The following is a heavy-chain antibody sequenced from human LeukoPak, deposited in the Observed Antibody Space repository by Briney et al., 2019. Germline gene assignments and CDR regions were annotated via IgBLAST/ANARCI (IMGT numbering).Heavy chain of an antibody. V-gene: IGHV1-58*02. CDR2: VVVGSGDT. Sequence: SVKVSCKASGFTFTSSAMQWVRQARGLRLEWIGWVVVGSGDTDYAQNFQERVTITRDMSTSTAYMELNSLRAEDTAVYYCAKDQLLWFGELLPYYFDYWGQGTLVTVSS. D-gene: IGHD3-10*01. CDR1: GFTFTSSA. CDR3: AKDQLLWFGELLPYYFDY. J-gene: IGHJ4*02.